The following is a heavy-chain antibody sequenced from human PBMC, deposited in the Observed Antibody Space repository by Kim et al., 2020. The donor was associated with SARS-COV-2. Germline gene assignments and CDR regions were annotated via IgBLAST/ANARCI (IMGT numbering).Heavy chain of an antibody. V-gene: IGHV4-39*01. D-gene: IGHD1-1*01. Sequence: SETLSLTCTVSGGSISSSRHYWAWIRQPPGKGLEWIGSIYYTWTTDYNPSLKIRVTISLDTSKNEFSLKLNSVTAADTAVYYCVAYQYETTYDFWGQGTLVAVSS. CDR1: GGSISSSRHY. CDR3: VAYQYETTYDF. CDR2: IYYTWTT. J-gene: IGHJ4*02.